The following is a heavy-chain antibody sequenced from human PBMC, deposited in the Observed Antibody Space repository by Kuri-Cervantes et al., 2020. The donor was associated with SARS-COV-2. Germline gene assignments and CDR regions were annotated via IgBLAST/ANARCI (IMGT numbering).Heavy chain of an antibody. CDR2: INSDGSST. CDR3: AREGGYSSSWIDY. V-gene: IGHV3-74*01. Sequence: GGSLRLSCAASGFTFSSYSMNWVRQAPGKGLEWVSRINSDGSSTSYADSVKGRFTISRDNAKNTLYLQMNSLRAEDTAVYYCAREGGYSSSWIDYWGQGTLVTVSS. CDR1: GFTFSSYS. D-gene: IGHD6-13*01. J-gene: IGHJ4*02.